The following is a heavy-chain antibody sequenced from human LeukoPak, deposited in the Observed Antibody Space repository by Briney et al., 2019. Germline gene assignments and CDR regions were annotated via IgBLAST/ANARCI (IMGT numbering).Heavy chain of an antibody. CDR2: IKTTSDGGPT. J-gene: IGHJ3*02. V-gene: IGHV3-15*01. CDR1: GVAFSHAW. CDR3: TTNDAFDI. Sequence: TPGGSLRLSCAASGVAFSHAWMSWVRQAPGKGLEWVAQIKTTSDGGPTDYAAPVKGRFTISRDDSENMLYLQMNSLKTEDTAVYYCTTNDAFDIWGQGTMVIVSS.